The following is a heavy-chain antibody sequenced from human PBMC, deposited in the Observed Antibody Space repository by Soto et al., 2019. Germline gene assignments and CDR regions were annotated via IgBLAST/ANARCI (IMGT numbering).Heavy chain of an antibody. Sequence: GESLKISCAASGFTFSSYGMHWVRQAPGKGLEWVAVIWYDGSNKYYADSVKGRFTISRDNSKNTLYLQMNSLRAEDTAVYYCARGPLTGGSEWYFDLWGRGTLVTVSS. CDR3: ARGPLTGGSEWYFDL. CDR2: IWYDGSNK. CDR1: GFTFSSYG. V-gene: IGHV3-33*08. D-gene: IGHD7-27*01. J-gene: IGHJ2*01.